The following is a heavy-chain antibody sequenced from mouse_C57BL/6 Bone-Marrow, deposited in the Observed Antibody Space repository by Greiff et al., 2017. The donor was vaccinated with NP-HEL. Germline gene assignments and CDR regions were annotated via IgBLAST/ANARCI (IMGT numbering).Heavy chain of an antibody. CDR1: GFTFTSYG. CDR3: GRKERTDYYAMEY. Sequence: VQLQQSGPGLVQPSQSLSITCTASGFTFTSYGVHWVRQSPGKGLEWLGVIWSGGSNDYNAAFISGQSIITDNTKCQAFFIMNSLQADDTAIYYCGRKERTDYYAMEYWGQGTSVTVSS. CDR2: IWSGGSN. J-gene: IGHJ4*01. V-gene: IGHV2-2*01.